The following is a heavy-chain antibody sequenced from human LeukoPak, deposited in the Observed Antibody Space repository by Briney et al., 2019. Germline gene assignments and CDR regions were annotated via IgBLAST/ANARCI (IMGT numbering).Heavy chain of an antibody. D-gene: IGHD2-2*02. Sequence: GGSLRLSCAAPGFTFSSYAMSWVRQAPGKGLEWVSAISGSGGSTYYADSVKGRITISRDNSKNTLYLQMNSLRAEDTAVYYCAKGERNARYCSSTSCYIVRAWGQGTLVTVSS. V-gene: IGHV3-23*01. CDR3: AKGERNARYCSSTSCYIVRA. CDR1: GFTFSSYA. J-gene: IGHJ5*02. CDR2: ISGSGGST.